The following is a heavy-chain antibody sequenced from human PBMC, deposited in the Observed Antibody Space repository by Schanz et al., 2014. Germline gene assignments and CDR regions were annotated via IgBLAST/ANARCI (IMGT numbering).Heavy chain of an antibody. CDR3: ARCLRNYDIMTGYNLSFDY. CDR1: GGSISSSSYY. CDR2: IFYTGYT. Sequence: QVQLQESGPGLVKPSETLSLTCTVSGGSISSSSYYWGWIRQPPGKGLEWVGHIFYTGYTYNNPSLGAQFTMSVVTSKTKFSLKLPFVPAADTAVYYCARCLRNYDIMTGYNLSFDYWGLGTLVTVSS. J-gene: IGHJ4*02. V-gene: IGHV4-39*01. D-gene: IGHD3-9*01.